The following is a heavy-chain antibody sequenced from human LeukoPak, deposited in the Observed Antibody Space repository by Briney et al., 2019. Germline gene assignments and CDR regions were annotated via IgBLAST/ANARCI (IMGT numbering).Heavy chain of an antibody. V-gene: IGHV3-15*01. J-gene: IGHJ1*01. CDR1: GFTFSNAW. CDR3: TTAGITMARGVIE. Sequence: GGSLRLSCAASGFTFSNAWMSWVRQAPGKGLEWVGRIKSKTDGGTTDYAAPVKGRFIISRDDSKNTLYLQMNSLKTEDTAVYYCTTAGITMARGVIEWGQGTLVTVSS. D-gene: IGHD3-10*01. CDR2: IKSKTDGGTT.